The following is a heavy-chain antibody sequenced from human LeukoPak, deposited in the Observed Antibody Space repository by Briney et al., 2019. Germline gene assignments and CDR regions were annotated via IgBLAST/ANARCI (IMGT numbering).Heavy chain of an antibody. V-gene: IGHV1-24*01. CDR3: ATAALELRAFDI. CDR1: GYTLTELS. Sequence: ASVKVSCKVSGYTLTELSMHWVRQAPGKGPEWMGGFDPEDGETIYAQKFQGRVTMTEDTSTDTAYMELSSLRSEDTAVYYCATAALELRAFDIWGQGTMVTVSS. J-gene: IGHJ3*02. D-gene: IGHD1-7*01. CDR2: FDPEDGET.